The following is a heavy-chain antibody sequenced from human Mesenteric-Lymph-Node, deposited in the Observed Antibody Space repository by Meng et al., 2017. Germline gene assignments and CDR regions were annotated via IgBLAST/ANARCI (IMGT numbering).Heavy chain of an antibody. D-gene: IGHD1-26*01. Sequence: GSLRLSCAVSGYSISSGFYWGWIQQPPGKGLECIGSVHHSGSAYYNPSLKSRVTMSIDTSKNHFSLELTSMTAADTAVYYCARSGVGATRGFDYWGQGALVTVSS. CDR1: GYSISSGFY. V-gene: IGHV4-38-2*01. CDR3: ARSGVGATRGFDY. J-gene: IGHJ4*02. CDR2: VHHSGSA.